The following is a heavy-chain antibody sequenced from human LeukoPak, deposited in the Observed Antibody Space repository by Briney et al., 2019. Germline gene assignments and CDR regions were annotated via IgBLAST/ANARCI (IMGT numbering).Heavy chain of an antibody. J-gene: IGHJ4*02. Sequence: GGSLRLSCAASGFTFNNYWMHWVRQGPGKGRVWVSGTNSDGSSTRYADSVEGRFTLSRDNAKNTLYLQMNSLRVEDTAVYYCARGDNWNLDFWGQGTLVTVSS. V-gene: IGHV3-74*01. CDR1: GFTFNNYW. CDR3: ARGDNWNLDF. D-gene: IGHD1-20*01. CDR2: TNSDGSST.